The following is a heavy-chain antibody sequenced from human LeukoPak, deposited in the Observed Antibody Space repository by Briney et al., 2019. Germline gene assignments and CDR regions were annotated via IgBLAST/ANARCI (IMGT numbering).Heavy chain of an antibody. Sequence: KPSETLSLTCTVSGGSISSSSYYWGWIRQPPGKGLEWIGSIYYSGSTYYNPSLKSRVTISVDTSKNQFSLKLSPVTAADTAVYYCARRKTPAIAVAGTPQDYWGQGTLVTVSS. CDR1: GGSISSSSYY. D-gene: IGHD6-19*01. J-gene: IGHJ4*02. V-gene: IGHV4-39*07. CDR2: IYYSGST. CDR3: ARRKTPAIAVAGTPQDY.